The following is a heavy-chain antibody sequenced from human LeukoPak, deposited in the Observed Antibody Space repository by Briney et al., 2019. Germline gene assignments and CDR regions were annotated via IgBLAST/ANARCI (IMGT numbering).Heavy chain of an antibody. CDR2: IYYSGST. CDR1: GFTFSTYS. V-gene: IGHV4-39*01. D-gene: IGHD1-1*01. Sequence: GSLRLSCAASGFTFSTYSMSWVRQAPGKGLEWIESIYYSGSTYYNPSLKSRVTISVDTSKNQFSLKLSSVTAADTAVYYCARHVRTGTGPIDYWGQGTLVTVSS. J-gene: IGHJ4*02. CDR3: ARHVRTGTGPIDY.